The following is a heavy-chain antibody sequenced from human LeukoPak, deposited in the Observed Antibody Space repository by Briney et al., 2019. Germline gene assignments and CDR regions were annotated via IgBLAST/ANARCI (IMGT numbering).Heavy chain of an antibody. V-gene: IGHV4-34*01. CDR3: ARLPTGLWFGELSDNWFDP. D-gene: IGHD3-10*01. CDR1: GGSFSGYY. Sequence: SETQSLTCAVYGGSFSGYYWSWTRQPPGKGLEWIGEINHSGSTNYNPSLKSRVTISVDTSKNQFSLKLSSVTAADTAVYYCARLPTGLWFGELSDNWFDPWGQGSLVSVSS. CDR2: INHSGST. J-gene: IGHJ5*01.